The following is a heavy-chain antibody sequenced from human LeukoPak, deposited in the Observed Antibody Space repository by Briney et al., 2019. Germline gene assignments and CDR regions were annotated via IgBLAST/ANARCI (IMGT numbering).Heavy chain of an antibody. D-gene: IGHD1-26*01. CDR2: FDPEDGET. J-gene: IGHJ4*02. CDR3: ATDHALSGSYSV. CDR1: GYTLTELS. Sequence: ASVKVSCKVSGYTLTELSMHWVRQAPGKGLEWMGGFDPEDGETIYAQKFQGRVTMTEGTSTDTAYMELSSLRSEDTAVYYCATDHALSGSYSVWGQGTLVTVSS. V-gene: IGHV1-24*01.